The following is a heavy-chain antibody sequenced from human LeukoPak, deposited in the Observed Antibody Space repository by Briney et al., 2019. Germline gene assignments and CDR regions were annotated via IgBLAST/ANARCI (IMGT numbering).Heavy chain of an antibody. Sequence: PGGSLRLSCAASGFTFSSYGMHWVRQAPGKGLEWVAVIWYDGSNKYYADSVKGRFTISRDNSKNPLYLQMNSLRAEDTAVYYCAGQSTVTTWSFDYWGQGTLVTVSS. J-gene: IGHJ4*02. V-gene: IGHV3-33*01. CDR3: AGQSTVTTWSFDY. CDR2: IWYDGSNK. D-gene: IGHD4-11*01. CDR1: GFTFSSYG.